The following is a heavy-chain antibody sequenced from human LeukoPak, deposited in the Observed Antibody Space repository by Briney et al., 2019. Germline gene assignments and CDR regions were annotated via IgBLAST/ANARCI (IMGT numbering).Heavy chain of an antibody. D-gene: IGHD3-10*01. V-gene: IGHV4-59*08. J-gene: IGHJ4*02. Sequence: SETLPLTCNVSGDSITSDHWSWIRQSPGKGLEWIGYINYGGNSDYNPSLNSRVTISVNRSKKQVSLKMRSMTAADTAVYYCARLDCISNTCYNYWAPGALVTVSS. CDR1: GDSITSDH. CDR3: ARLDCISNTCYNY. CDR2: INYGGNS.